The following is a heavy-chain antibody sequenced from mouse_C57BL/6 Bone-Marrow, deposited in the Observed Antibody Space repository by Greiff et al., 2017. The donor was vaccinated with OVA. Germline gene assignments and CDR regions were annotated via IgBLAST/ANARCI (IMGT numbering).Heavy chain of an antibody. CDR1: GFTFTDYY. D-gene: IGHD1-1*01. V-gene: IGHV7-3*01. CDR2: IRNKANGYTT. CDR3: ARSGGSSPFAY. J-gene: IGHJ3*01. Sequence: EVMLVESGGGLVQPGGSLSLSCAASGFTFTDYYMSWVRQPPGKALEWLGFIRNKANGYTTEYNASVKGRFTISRDISKSILYLQMIALRAEDSATYYCARSGGSSPFAYWGQGTLVTVSA.